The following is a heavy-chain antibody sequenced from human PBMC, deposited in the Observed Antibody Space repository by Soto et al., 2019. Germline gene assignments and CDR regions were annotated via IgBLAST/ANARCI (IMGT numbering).Heavy chain of an antibody. J-gene: IGHJ6*02. CDR2: ITETGGDT. CDR1: GFTFSDFV. V-gene: IGHV3-23*01. Sequence: GGPLRLSSAASGFTFSDFVMRVVRQTPGKGLEWVSTITETGGDTYYTDSVKGRFTVSRDNSKNTLYLQMTSLRAEDTALYYCTKASSDRHHMDVWGQGTTVTVSS. CDR3: TKASSDRHHMDV.